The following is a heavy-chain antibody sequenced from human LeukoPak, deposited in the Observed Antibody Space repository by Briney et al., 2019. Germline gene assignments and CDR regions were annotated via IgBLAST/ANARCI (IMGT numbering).Heavy chain of an antibody. CDR2: ISSSGSTI. V-gene: IGHV3-48*04. Sequence: GGSLRLSCVASGFTFSTYSMIWARQAPGKGLEWVSYISSSGSTIYYADSVKGRFTISRDNAKNSLYLQMNSLRAEDTAVYYCARSQSPFDYWGQGTLVTVSS. CDR3: ARSQSPFDY. CDR1: GFTFSTYS. J-gene: IGHJ4*02.